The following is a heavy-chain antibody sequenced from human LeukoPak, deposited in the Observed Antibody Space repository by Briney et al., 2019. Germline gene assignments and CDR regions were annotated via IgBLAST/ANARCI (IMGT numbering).Heavy chain of an antibody. CDR2: IYSGGST. V-gene: IGHV3-53*01. CDR1: GFTFSSYS. CDR3: ARVLTSSSSLS. J-gene: IGHJ5*02. Sequence: PGGSLRLSCAASGFTFSSYSMNWVRQAPGKGLEWVPVIYSGGSTYYADSVKGRFTISRDNSKNALYLQMNSLRAEDTAVYYCARVLTSSSSLSWGQGTLVTVSS. D-gene: IGHD6-6*01.